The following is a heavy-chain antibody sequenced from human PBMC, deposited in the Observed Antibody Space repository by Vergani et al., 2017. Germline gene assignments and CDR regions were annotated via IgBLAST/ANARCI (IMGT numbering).Heavy chain of an antibody. V-gene: IGHV3-64*01. Sequence: EVQLLESGGGLVQPGGSLRLSCAASGFTFSSYAMSWVRQAPGKGLEYVSAISSNGGSTYYANSVKGRFTISRDNSKNTLYLQMGSLRAEDMAVYYCARDGRGSTTGIHEYNWFDPWGQGTLVTVSS. J-gene: IGHJ5*02. CDR3: ARDGRGSTTGIHEYNWFDP. D-gene: IGHD4-17*01. CDR2: ISSNGGST. CDR1: GFTFSSYA.